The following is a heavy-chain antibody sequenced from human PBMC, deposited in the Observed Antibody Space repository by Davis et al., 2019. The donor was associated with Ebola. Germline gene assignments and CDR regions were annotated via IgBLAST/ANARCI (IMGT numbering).Heavy chain of an antibody. J-gene: IGHJ6*02. CDR1: EGSIRTHY. CDR3: AGDTLYCSAATCPQRGYFGMDV. Sequence: PSETLSLTCTFSEGSIRTHYWNWIRQTPGKGLEWIGYILHTGTTTYNPSFKGRVTISIDKSKNQFSLKLTSVTAADAAVYFCAGDTLYCSAATCPQRGYFGMDVWGQGTTVTVSS. D-gene: IGHD2-15*01. CDR2: ILHTGTT. V-gene: IGHV4-59*11.